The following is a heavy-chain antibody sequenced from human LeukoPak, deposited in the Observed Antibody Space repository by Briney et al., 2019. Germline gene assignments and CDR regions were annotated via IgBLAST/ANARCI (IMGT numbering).Heavy chain of an antibody. CDR1: GLTFRNFW. CDR3: ARSYGHSIDY. Sequence: GGSLRLSCAASGLTFRNFWMCWVRQAPGKGLEWVATIKQDGSGQYYVDSVKGRFTISRDNAQNPLYLQMNNLRAEDTAVYYCARSYGHSIDYWGQGTLVTVSS. D-gene: IGHD3-10*01. CDR2: IKQDGSGQ. J-gene: IGHJ4*02. V-gene: IGHV3-7*01.